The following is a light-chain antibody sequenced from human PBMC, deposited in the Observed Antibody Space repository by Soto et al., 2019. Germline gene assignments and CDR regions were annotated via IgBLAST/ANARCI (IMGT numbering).Light chain of an antibody. V-gene: IGLV1-44*01. CDR2: NNN. CDR1: SSNIGSNT. Sequence: QSVLTQPPSASGTPGQRVTISCSGRSSNIGSNTVNWYQQLPGTAPQLLIYNNNQRPSGVPDRFSGSKSGTSASLAISGLQSEDEADYYCAAWDDSLNGLVFGTGTKLTVL. J-gene: IGLJ1*01. CDR3: AAWDDSLNGLV.